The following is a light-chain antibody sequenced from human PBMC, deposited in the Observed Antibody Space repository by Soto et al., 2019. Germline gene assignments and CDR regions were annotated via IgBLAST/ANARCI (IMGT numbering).Light chain of an antibody. CDR3: QQYNGWPLT. J-gene: IGKJ4*01. Sequence: EIVMTQSPATLYVSPGERATLSCKASQSVSSYLAWYQQKPDQAPRLLIYDASNRATGIPARFSGSGSGTEFTLTISSLQSEDFAVYYCQQYNGWPLTFGGGTKV. V-gene: IGKV3D-15*01. CDR2: DAS. CDR1: QSVSSY.